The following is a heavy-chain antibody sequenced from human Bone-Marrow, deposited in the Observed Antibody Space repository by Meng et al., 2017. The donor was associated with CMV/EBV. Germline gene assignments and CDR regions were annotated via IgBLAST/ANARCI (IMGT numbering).Heavy chain of an antibody. V-gene: IGHV3-53*01. J-gene: IGHJ4*02. CDR2: IYSGGST. CDR3: ARGPRRGELRY. D-gene: IGHD3-10*01. Sequence: GESLKISCAASGFTFSSYAMSWVRQAPGKGLEWVSVIYSGGSTYYADSVKGRFTISGDNSKNTLYLQMNSLRAEDTAVYYCARGPRRGELRYWGQGTLVTVSS. CDR1: GFTFSSYA.